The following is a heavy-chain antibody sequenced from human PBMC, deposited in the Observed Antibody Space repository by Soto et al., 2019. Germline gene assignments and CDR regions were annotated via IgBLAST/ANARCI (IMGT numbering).Heavy chain of an antibody. V-gene: IGHV1-3*01. CDR3: ARGGPSITMIAVVISLDY. CDR1: GYTFTSYA. D-gene: IGHD3-22*01. J-gene: IGHJ4*02. Sequence: ASVKVSCKASGYTFTSYAMHWVRQAPGQRLEWMGWINAGNGNTKYSQKFQGRVTITRDTSASTAYMELSSLRSEDTAVYYCARGGPSITMIAVVISLDYWGQGTLVTVSS. CDR2: INAGNGNT.